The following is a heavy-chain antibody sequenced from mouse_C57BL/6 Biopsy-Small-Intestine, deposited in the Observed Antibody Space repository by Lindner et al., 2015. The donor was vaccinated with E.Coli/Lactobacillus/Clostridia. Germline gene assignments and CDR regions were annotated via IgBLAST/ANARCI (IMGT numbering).Heavy chain of an antibody. CDR1: GYTFTSYG. V-gene: IGHV1-81*01. Sequence: XQLQESGAELARPGASVKLSCKASGYTFTSYGISWVKQRTGQGLEWIGEILPGSGSTNYNEKFKGKATFTADTSSNTAYMQLSSLTTEDSAIYYCARGYYGSSYYFDYWGQGTTLTVSS. D-gene: IGHD1-1*01. J-gene: IGHJ2*01. CDR2: ILPGSGST. CDR3: ARGYYGSSYYFDY.